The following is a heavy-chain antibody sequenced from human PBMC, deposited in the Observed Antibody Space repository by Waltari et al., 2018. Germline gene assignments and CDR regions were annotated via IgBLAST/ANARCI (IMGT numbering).Heavy chain of an antibody. CDR2: INTSGNT. V-gene: IGHV4-4*07. CDR3: ARSYSGYDYDS. CDR1: GGSIRSYY. D-gene: IGHD5-12*01. Sequence: QVQLQESGPGLVKPSETLSLPCTGSGGSIRSYYWSWIRQPAGEGLEWIGRINTSGNTKFNPSLESRVTVSVDTSKNQFSLKLSSVTAADTAVYYCARSYSGYDYDSWGQGTLVTVSS. J-gene: IGHJ4*02.